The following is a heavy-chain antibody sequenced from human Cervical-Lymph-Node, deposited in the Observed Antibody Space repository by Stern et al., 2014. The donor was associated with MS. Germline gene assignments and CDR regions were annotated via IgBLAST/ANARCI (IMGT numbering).Heavy chain of an antibody. V-gene: IGHV5-51*03. CDR3: ARPPPRRKWDDPNYGMDV. J-gene: IGHJ6*02. CDR2: IYPDDSDI. CDR1: GYTFTNNW. D-gene: IGHD1-1*01. Sequence: QLVQSGAEVKKPGESLKISCKGSGYTFTNNWIAWVRQMPGKGLEWMGIIYPDDSDIRYSPSLQGQVPISADNSISTAYLQWSSLKAADSAVYYCARPPPRRKWDDPNYGMDVWGQGTTVTVSS.